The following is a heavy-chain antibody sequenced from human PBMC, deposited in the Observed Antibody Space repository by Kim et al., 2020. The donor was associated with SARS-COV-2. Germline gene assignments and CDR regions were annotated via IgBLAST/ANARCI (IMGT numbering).Heavy chain of an antibody. V-gene: IGHV4-59*13. CDR3: ARGENWQWLVAFDY. D-gene: IGHD6-19*01. Sequence: SETLSLTCTVSGGSISSYYWSWIRQPPGKGLEWIGYIYYSGSTNYNPSLKSRVTISVDTSKNQFSLKLSSVTAADTAVYYCARGENWQWLVAFDYWGQGTLVTVSS. CDR2: IYYSGST. J-gene: IGHJ4*02. CDR1: GGSISSYY.